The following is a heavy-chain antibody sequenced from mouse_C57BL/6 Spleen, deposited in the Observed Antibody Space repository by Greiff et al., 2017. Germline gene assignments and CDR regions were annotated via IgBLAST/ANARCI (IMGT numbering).Heavy chain of an antibody. CDR1: GYTFTSYW. J-gene: IGHJ2*01. D-gene: IGHD2-3*01. V-gene: IGHV1-69*01. Sequence: QVQLQQPGAELVMPGASVKLSCKASGYTFTSYWMHWVKQRPGQGLEWIGEIDPSDSYTNYNQKFKGKSTLTVDKSSSTAYMQLSSLTSEDSAVYYCARAPDGYCFDYGGQGTTLTVSS. CDR3: ARAPDGYCFDY. CDR2: IDPSDSYT.